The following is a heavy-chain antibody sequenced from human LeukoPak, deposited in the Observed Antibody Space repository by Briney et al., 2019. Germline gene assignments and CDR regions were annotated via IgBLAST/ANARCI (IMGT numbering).Heavy chain of an antibody. CDR2: MNPNSGNT. CDR3: AREAHYYDSSGYLGDAFDI. D-gene: IGHD3-22*01. Sequence: ASVKVSCKASGYTFTSYNINWVRQATGQGLEWMGWMNPNSGNTGYAQKFQGRVTMTRNTSISTAYMELSSLRSEDTAVYYCAREAHYYDSSGYLGDAFDIWGQGTMVTVSS. CDR1: GYTFTSYN. V-gene: IGHV1-8*01. J-gene: IGHJ3*02.